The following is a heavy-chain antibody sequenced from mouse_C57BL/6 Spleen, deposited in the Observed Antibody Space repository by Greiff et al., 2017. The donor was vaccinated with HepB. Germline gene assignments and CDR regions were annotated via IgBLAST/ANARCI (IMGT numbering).Heavy chain of an antibody. D-gene: IGHD2-2*01. V-gene: IGHV5-17*01. CDR3: ARPGWLRQYFDV. CDR1: GFTFSDYG. CDR2: ISSGSSTI. Sequence: EVQLVESGGGLVKPGGSLKLSCAASGFTFSDYGMHWVRQAPEKGLEWVAYISSGSSTIYYADTVKGRFTISRDNAKNTLFLQMTSLRSEDTAMYYCARPGWLRQYFDVWGTGTTVTVSS. J-gene: IGHJ1*03.